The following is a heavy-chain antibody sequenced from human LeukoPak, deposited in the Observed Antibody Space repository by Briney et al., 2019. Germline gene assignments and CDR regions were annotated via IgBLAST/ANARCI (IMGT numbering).Heavy chain of an antibody. V-gene: IGHV1-69*13. CDR3: ARGAYNSGSYYFDH. D-gene: IGHD6-19*01. CDR2: IIPMFGTA. J-gene: IGHJ4*02. Sequence: SVKVSCKASGYTFTSYAMNWVRQAPGQGLEWMGGIIPMFGTADYAQKFQGRVTITADESTSTVYMELSSLRSEDTAVYYCARGAYNSGSYYFDHWGQGTLVTVSS. CDR1: GYTFTSYA.